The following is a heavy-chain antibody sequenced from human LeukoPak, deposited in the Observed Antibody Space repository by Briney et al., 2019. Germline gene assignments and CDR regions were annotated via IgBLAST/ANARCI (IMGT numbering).Heavy chain of an antibody. J-gene: IGHJ6*02. CDR2: INPNSGGT. Sequence: ASVKVFCKASGYTFTGYYMHWVRQAPGQGLEWMGWINPNSGGTNYARKFQGWVTMTRDTSISTAYMELSRLRSDDTAVYYCARAEGYCSSTSCHGRDYYYYGMDVWGQGTTVTVSS. CDR1: GYTFTGYY. CDR3: ARAEGYCSSTSCHGRDYYYYGMDV. V-gene: IGHV1-2*04. D-gene: IGHD2-2*01.